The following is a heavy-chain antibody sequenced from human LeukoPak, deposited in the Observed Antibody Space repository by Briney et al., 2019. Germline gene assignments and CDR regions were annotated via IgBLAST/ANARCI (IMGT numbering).Heavy chain of an antibody. D-gene: IGHD7-27*01. CDR3: ASRKLGNDY. J-gene: IGHJ4*02. CDR1: GGSVSDYY. CDR2: IYHTGST. Sequence: SETLSLTCTISGGSVSDYYWSWLRPSPGKGLEWIGYIYHTGSTSYSPSLKSRVTISADTSQNQFSLKLSSVTAADTAVYYCASRKLGNDYWGQGTLVTVSS. V-gene: IGHV4-59*02.